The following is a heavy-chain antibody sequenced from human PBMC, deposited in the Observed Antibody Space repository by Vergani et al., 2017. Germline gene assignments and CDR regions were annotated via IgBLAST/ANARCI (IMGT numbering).Heavy chain of an antibody. CDR3: ARDQYCSGGSCYQSSYYYYYXMDV. CDR1: GFTFSSYG. CDR2: IWYDGSNK. D-gene: IGHD2-15*01. J-gene: IGHJ6*03. V-gene: IGHV3-33*01. Sequence: QVQLVESGGGVVQPGRSLRLSCAASGFTFSSYGMHWVRQAPGKGLEWVAVIWYDGSNKYYADSVKGRFTISRDNSKNTLYLKMNSLRAEDTAVYYCARDQYCSGGSCYQSSYYYYYXMDVWGKGTTVTVSS.